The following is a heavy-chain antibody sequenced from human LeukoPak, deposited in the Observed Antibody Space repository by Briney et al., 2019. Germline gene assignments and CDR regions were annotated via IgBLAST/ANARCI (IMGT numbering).Heavy chain of an antibody. CDR1: GFTFSSYE. V-gene: IGHV3-48*03. Sequence: GGSLRLSCAASGFTFSSYEMNWVRQAPGKGLEWVSYISSSGSTIYYADSVKGRFTISRDNAKNSLYLQVNSLRAEDTAVYYCEGQYSSPGQDYFDYWGQGTLVTVSS. J-gene: IGHJ4*02. D-gene: IGHD6-19*01. CDR2: ISSSGSTI. CDR3: EGQYSSPGQDYFDY.